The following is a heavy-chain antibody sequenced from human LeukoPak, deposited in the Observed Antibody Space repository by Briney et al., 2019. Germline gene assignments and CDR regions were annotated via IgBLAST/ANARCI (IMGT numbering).Heavy chain of an antibody. CDR3: ARLRYTYGKNFDY. J-gene: IGHJ4*02. V-gene: IGHV3-7*01. D-gene: IGHD5-18*01. CDR1: GFTFKAYW. CDR2: IQQDGSEK. Sequence: PGGSLRLSCEASGFTFKAYWMSWVRQALGTGLEWVANIQQDGSEKNYVDSVKGRFTISRDNARNSLYLEMNSLRAEDTAVYYCARLRYTYGKNFDYWGQGTLVTVSS.